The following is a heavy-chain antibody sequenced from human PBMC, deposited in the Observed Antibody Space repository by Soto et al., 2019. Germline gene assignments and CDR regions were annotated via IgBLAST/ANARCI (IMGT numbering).Heavy chain of an antibody. V-gene: IGHV3-48*02. CDR1: GFTFSSYS. D-gene: IGHD2-15*01. J-gene: IGHJ6*02. CDR3: ARDIYCSGGSCYSGRYGMDV. Sequence: GGSLRLSCAASGFTFSSYSMNWVRQAPGKGLEWVSYISSSSTIYYADSVKGRFTISRDNAKNSLYLQMNSLRDEDTAVYYCARDIYCSGGSCYSGRYGMDVWGQRTTVTVSS. CDR2: ISSSSTI.